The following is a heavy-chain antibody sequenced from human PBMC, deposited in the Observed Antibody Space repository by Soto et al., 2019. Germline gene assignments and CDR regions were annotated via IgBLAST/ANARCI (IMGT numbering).Heavy chain of an antibody. CDR2: ISGSGGST. CDR3: AKGYVDTAMVQRYYYYGMDV. V-gene: IGHV3-23*01. D-gene: IGHD5-18*01. J-gene: IGHJ6*02. CDR1: GFTFSSYA. Sequence: GGSLRLSCAASGFTFSSYAMSWVRQAPGKGLEWVSAISGSGGSTYYADSVKGRFTISRDNSKNTLYLQMNSLRAEDTAVYYCAKGYVDTAMVQRYYYYGMDVWGQGTTVTVSS.